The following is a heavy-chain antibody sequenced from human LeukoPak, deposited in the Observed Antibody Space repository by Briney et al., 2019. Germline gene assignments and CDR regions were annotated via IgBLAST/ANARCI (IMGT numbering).Heavy chain of an antibody. CDR3: ARHRWTGLAYFDYMDV. Sequence: GESLKISCKASGYNFATYWIAWVRQMPGKGLEWVAIIFPADSETKYSPSFRGQVTISADKSISTAYLQWSSLKASDTAMYYCARHRWTGLAYFDYMDVWGKGTTITVSS. CDR1: GYNFATYW. J-gene: IGHJ6*03. CDR2: IFPADSET. D-gene: IGHD3/OR15-3a*01. V-gene: IGHV5-51*01.